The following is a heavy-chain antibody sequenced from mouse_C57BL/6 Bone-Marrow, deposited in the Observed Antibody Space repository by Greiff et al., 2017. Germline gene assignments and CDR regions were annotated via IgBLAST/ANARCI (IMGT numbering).Heavy chain of an antibody. CDR2: ISDGGSYT. D-gene: IGHD2-4*01. CDR3: ARDRGPYDYSFAY. Sequence: DVMLVESGGGLVKPGGSLKLSCAASGFTFSSYAMSWVRQTPEKRLEWVATISDGGSYTYYPDNVKGRFTISRDNAKNNLYLQMSHLKSEDTAMYYCARDRGPYDYSFAYWGQGTLVTVSA. J-gene: IGHJ3*01. CDR1: GFTFSSYA. V-gene: IGHV5-4*01.